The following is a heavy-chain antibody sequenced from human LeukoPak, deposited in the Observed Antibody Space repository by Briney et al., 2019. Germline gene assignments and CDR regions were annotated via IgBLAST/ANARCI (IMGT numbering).Heavy chain of an antibody. CDR2: MNPKKDNA. V-gene: IGHV1-8*01. D-gene: IGHD6-6*01. CDR3: ARVGGAALYYYYYYMDV. CDR1: GYTFTNND. J-gene: IGHJ6*03. Sequence: GASVKVSCKASGYTFTNNDINWVRQATGQGLEWMGWMNPKKDNAGYAQKFQGRVTMTRDISISTAYLELSSLRSEDTAVYYCARVGGAALYYYYYYMDVWGKGTTVTVSS.